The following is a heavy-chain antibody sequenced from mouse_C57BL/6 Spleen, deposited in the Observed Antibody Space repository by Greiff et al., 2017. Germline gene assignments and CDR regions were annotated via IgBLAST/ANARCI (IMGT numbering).Heavy chain of an antibody. V-gene: IGHV1-42*01. CDR2: INPSTGGT. CDR3: ATQVDYAMDY. D-gene: IGHD1-1*01. J-gene: IGHJ4*01. Sequence: EVKLQESGPELVKPGASVKISCKASGYSFTGYYMNWVKQSPEKSLEWIGEINPSTGGTTYNQKFKAKATLTVDKSSSTAYMQLKSLTSEDSAVYYCATQVDYAMDYWGQGTSVTVSS. CDR1: GYSFTGYY.